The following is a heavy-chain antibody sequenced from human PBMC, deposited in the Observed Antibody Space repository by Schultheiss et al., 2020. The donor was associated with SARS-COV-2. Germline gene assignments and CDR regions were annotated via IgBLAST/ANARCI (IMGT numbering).Heavy chain of an antibody. CDR2: IYYSGST. D-gene: IGHD3-10*01. CDR3: ARGRVEVLWFKIRNYYYGMDV. V-gene: IGHV4-59*01. Sequence: SETLSLTCTVSGGSISSYYWSWIRQPPGKGLEWIGYIYYSGSTNYNPSLKSRVTISVDTSKNQFSLKLSSVTAADTAVYYCARGRVEVLWFKIRNYYYGMDVWGQGTTVTVSS. J-gene: IGHJ6*02. CDR1: GGSISSYY.